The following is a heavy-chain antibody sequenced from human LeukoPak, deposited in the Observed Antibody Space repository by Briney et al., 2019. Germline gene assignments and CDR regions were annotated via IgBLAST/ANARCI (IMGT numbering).Heavy chain of an antibody. CDR2: IYYSGST. D-gene: IGHD2-8*01. V-gene: IGHV4-59*01. CDR1: GVSFSGYY. J-gene: IGHJ4*02. CDR3: ASLPYCTNGVCYDY. Sequence: SETLSLTCAVYGVSFSGYYWSWIRQPPGKGLEWIGYIYYSGSTNYNPSLKSRVTISVDTSKNQFSLKLSSVTAADTAVYYCASLPYCTNGVCYDYWGQGTLVTVSS.